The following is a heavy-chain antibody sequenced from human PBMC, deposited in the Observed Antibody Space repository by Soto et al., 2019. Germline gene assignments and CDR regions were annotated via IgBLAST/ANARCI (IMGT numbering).Heavy chain of an antibody. D-gene: IGHD3-16*02. CDR1: GHTFSNND. CDR2: MNPKSGNV. CDR3: AMVELSPFDI. Sequence: QLQLVQSGTEVKTAGASVKVSCKASGHTFSNNDVNWVRHATGQGPEWMGWMNPKSGNVGYAQKFRGRVTMTRNTSTSTAYMELSSLTSEDTAVYYCAMVELSPFDIWGQGTVVTVSS. V-gene: IGHV1-8*01. J-gene: IGHJ3*02.